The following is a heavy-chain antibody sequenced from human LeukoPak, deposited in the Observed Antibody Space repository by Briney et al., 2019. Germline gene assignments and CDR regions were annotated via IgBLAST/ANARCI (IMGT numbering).Heavy chain of an antibody. CDR1: GGSIRSSSYY. Sequence: SETLSLTCTVSGGSIRSSSYYWGWIRQPPGKGLEWIGSIYYSGSTYYNPSLKSRVTISVDTSKNQFSLKVTSVTAADTAVYYCARLWQWPWGQGTLVTVSS. D-gene: IGHD6-19*01. V-gene: IGHV4-39*01. J-gene: IGHJ4*02. CDR2: IYYSGST. CDR3: ARLWQWP.